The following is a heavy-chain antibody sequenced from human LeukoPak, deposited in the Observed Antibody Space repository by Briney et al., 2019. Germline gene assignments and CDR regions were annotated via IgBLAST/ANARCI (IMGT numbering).Heavy chain of an antibody. J-gene: IGHJ3*02. V-gene: IGHV4-61*02. Sequence: SETLSLTCTVSGGSISSGSYYWSWIRQPAGKGLEWIGRIYTSGSTNYNPSLKSRVTISVDTSKNQFSLKLSSVTAADTAVYYCARLSIGVVVVPAATGGAEAFDIWGQGTMVTVSS. CDR3: ARLSIGVVVVPAATGGAEAFDI. CDR1: GGSISSGSYY. CDR2: IYTSGST. D-gene: IGHD2-2*01.